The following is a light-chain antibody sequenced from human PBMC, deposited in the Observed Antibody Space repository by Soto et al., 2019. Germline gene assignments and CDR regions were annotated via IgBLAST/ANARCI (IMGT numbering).Light chain of an antibody. CDR3: SSYTSGSTLEV. Sequence: QSVLTQPASVSGSLGQSITISCTGTSSDVGGYNYVSWYQQHPGKAPKLMIYDVSDRPSGVSNRFSGSKSGNTASLTISGLQAEDEADYYCSSYTSGSTLEVFGTGTKLTVL. V-gene: IGLV2-14*01. CDR2: DVS. CDR1: SSDVGGYNY. J-gene: IGLJ1*01.